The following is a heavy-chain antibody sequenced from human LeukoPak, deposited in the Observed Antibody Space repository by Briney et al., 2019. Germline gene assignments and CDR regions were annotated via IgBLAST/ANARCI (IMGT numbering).Heavy chain of an antibody. Sequence: GGSLRLSCAASGFTLSSYWMHWARQTPGKGLVWVSRMSSDESTTNYADSVRGRFTISRDNAKNALYLQMNNLRAEDTAIYFCARGRGPYGWFDPWGQGTLVTVSS. J-gene: IGHJ5*02. CDR1: GFTLSSYW. CDR3: ARGRGPYGWFDP. D-gene: IGHD3-10*01. V-gene: IGHV3-74*01. CDR2: MSSDESTT.